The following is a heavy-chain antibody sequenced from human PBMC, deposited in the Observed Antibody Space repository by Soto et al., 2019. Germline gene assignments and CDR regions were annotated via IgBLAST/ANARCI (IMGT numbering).Heavy chain of an antibody. J-gene: IGHJ4*02. CDR1: GGSISSYY. D-gene: IGHD3-16*01. CDR2: IYYSGST. Sequence: QVQLQESGPGLVKPSETLSLTCTVSGGSISSYYWSWIRQPPGKGLEWIGYIYYSGSTNYNPSLKSRVPLAVDTSKNQFSLQLSSVTAADTAVYSCARRWGANFDYWGQGTLVTVSS. CDR3: ARRWGANFDY. V-gene: IGHV4-59*01.